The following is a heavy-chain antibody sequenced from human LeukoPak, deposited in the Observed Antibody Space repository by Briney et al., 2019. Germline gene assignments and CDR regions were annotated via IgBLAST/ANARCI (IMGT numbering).Heavy chain of an antibody. J-gene: IGHJ1*01. CDR2: MKVDGSDI. CDR3: ASKEL. D-gene: IGHD1-26*01. Sequence: PGGSLRLSCAASGFTFTNDFMTWVRQAPGKGLEWVANMKVDGSDIHYVDSVKGRFTISSDNARNSLYLQMNSLRAEDTAVYYCASKELGGQGTLVTVSS. V-gene: IGHV3-7*01. CDR1: GFTFTNDF.